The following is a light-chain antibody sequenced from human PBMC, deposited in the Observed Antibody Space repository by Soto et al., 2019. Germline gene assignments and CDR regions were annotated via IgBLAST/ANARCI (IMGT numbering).Light chain of an antibody. CDR2: DAS. CDR3: QQYDNLHLFT. Sequence: GDRVTITCQASQDISNYLNWYQHKPGKAPKLLIYDASNLEIGVPSRFSGSGSGTDFTFTISSLQPEDIATNYCQQYDNLHLFTFGPGTKVDIK. V-gene: IGKV1-33*01. CDR1: QDISNY. J-gene: IGKJ3*01.